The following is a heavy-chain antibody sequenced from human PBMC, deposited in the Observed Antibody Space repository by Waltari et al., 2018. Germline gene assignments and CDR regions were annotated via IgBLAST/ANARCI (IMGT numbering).Heavy chain of an antibody. D-gene: IGHD5-18*01. J-gene: IGHJ4*02. CDR1: GFIFSNYA. CDR2: ISGYGVKT. V-gene: IGHV3-23*01. CDR3: AKDREAMSAMVTVTYFDS. Sequence: EVQLLMSGGGLVQPGGSLNLSCTASGFIFSNYAMHWVRQSPERGLQWVSGISGYGVKTYYAYSVKGRFTISRDNSKNTLFLQMDSLRAEDAALYFCAKDREAMSAMVTVTYFDSWGQGARVSVSS.